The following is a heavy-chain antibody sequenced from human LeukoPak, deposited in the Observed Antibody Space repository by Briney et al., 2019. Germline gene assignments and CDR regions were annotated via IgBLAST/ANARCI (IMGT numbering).Heavy chain of an antibody. CDR2: INHSGST. D-gene: IGHD3-9*01. Sequence: NPSETLSLTCAVYGGSFSGYYWSWIRQPPGKGLEWIGEINHSGSTNYNPSLKSRVTISVDTSKNQFSLKLSSVTAADTAVYYCARGGYYHILTGYTDWGQGTLVTVSS. CDR3: ARGGYYHILTGYTD. CDR1: GGSFSGYY. V-gene: IGHV4-34*01. J-gene: IGHJ4*02.